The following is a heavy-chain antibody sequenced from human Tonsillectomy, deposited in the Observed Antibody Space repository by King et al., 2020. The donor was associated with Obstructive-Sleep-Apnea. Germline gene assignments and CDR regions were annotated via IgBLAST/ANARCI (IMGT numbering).Heavy chain of an antibody. J-gene: IGHJ4*02. Sequence: VQLVESGGGLVQPGGSLRLTCVASGFMFSRHWMSWVRQAPGKGLEWVVNIKEDGSETYYLDSVEGRFTISRDNAQNSLYLQMNNLRADDTAIYYCARGLHVGPAAMFDYWGQGTPVTVSS. CDR1: GFMFSRHW. CDR3: ARGLHVGPAAMFDY. D-gene: IGHD2-2*01. CDR2: IKEDGSET. V-gene: IGHV3-7*01.